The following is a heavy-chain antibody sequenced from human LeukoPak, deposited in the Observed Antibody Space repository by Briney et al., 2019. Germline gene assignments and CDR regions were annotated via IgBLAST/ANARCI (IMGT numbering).Heavy chain of an antibody. CDR3: ARNYYDRSGYYHP. Sequence: KSSETLSLTCTVSGGSISSYYWSWIRQPAGKGLEWIGRMHTGGATTYNPSLKSRLTMSVDPSKDQFSLTLSSVTAADAAIYYCARNYYDRSGYYHPWGQGTVVTVSS. CDR2: MHTGGAT. J-gene: IGHJ5*02. V-gene: IGHV4-4*07. CDR1: GGSISSYY. D-gene: IGHD3-22*01.